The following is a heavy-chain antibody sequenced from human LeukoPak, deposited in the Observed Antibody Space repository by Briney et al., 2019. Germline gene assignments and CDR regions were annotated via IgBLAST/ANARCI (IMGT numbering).Heavy chain of an antibody. Sequence: GGSLRLSCIASGFTFSNSAISWVRQAPGKGLEWVSGVSGSGGSTYYADSMKGRFTISRDNSKNTVYLQMNSLRAEDTAVYYCAKDTDFWSSNYFDYWGQGTLVTVSP. CDR1: GFTFSNSA. V-gene: IGHV3-23*01. J-gene: IGHJ4*02. CDR3: AKDTDFWSSNYFDY. CDR2: VSGSGGST. D-gene: IGHD3-3*01.